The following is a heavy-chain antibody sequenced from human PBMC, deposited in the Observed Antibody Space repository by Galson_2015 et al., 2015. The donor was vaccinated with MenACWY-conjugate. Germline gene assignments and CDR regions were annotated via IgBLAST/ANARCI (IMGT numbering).Heavy chain of an antibody. CDR1: GDSVSSDSAA. J-gene: IGHJ6*02. CDR3: ARDLMVRGDLLGMDV. D-gene: IGHD3-10*01. CDR2: TYYRSKWYN. Sequence: CAISGDSVSSDSAAWNWIRQSPSRGLEWLGRTYYRSKWYNDYAVSVKSRITINPDTSKTQFSLQQNSVTPEDTAVYYCARDLMVRGDLLGMDVWGQGTTVTVSS. V-gene: IGHV6-1*01.